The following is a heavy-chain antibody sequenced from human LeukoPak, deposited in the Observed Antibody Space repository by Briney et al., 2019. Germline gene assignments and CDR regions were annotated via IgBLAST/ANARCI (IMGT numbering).Heavy chain of an antibody. CDR1: GGSISSSSYY. CDR3: ARHARSSSHPSDWFDP. D-gene: IGHD6-13*01. CDR2: IYYSGST. J-gene: IGHJ5*02. Sequence: SETLSLTCTVSGGSISSSSYYWGWIRQPPGKGLEWIGSIYYSGSTYYNPSLKSRVTISVDTSKNQFSLKLSSVTAADTTVYYCARHARSSSHPSDWFDPWGQGTLVTVSS. V-gene: IGHV4-39*01.